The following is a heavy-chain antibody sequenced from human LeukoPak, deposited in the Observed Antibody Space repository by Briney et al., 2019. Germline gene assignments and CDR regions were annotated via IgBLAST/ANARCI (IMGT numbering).Heavy chain of an antibody. D-gene: IGHD5-24*01. CDR1: GDSVTSGGYY. J-gene: IGHJ1*01. CDR3: ARGRDPYKVGY. V-gene: IGHV4-61*03. CDR2: ILYSGYA. Sequence: SETLSLTCTVSGDSVTSGGYYWNWIRQPPGRGLEWIGYILYSGYASYNPSFWSRVTISVDTSKNHVFLRLTSVTPADTALYYCARGRDPYKVGYWGQGTLVTVSS.